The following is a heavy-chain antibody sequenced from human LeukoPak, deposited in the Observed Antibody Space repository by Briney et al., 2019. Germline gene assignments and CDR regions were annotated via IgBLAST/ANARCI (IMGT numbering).Heavy chain of an antibody. CDR1: GGAFSNFA. V-gene: IGHV1-69*13. CDR3: ARASGDSSNYDFPKPYSY. Sequence: ASVKVSCKASGGAFSNFAISWVRRAPGQGLEWMGGVIPIFGTANYAQRFQGRVTITADESTSTVYMELSSLRSEDTAMYYCARASGDSSNYDFPKPYSYWGQGTLVTVSS. CDR2: VIPIFGTA. J-gene: IGHJ4*02. D-gene: IGHD3-22*01.